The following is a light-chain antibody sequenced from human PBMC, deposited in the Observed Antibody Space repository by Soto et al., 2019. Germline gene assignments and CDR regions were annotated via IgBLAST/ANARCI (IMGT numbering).Light chain of an antibody. CDR1: QSISGD. Sequence: EAVMTQSPATLSVSPGERATLSCRASQSISGDLAWYQHKPGQAPRLLIYAASTRATGIPARFSGSGSGTEFTLTISSLQSEDFAIYFCHQYNKWPYTFGPGTKVDIK. CDR3: HQYNKWPYT. J-gene: IGKJ3*01. V-gene: IGKV3-15*01. CDR2: AAS.